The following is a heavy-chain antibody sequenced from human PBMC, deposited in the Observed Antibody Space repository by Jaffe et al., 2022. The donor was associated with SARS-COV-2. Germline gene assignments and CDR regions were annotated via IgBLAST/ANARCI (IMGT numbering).Heavy chain of an antibody. Sequence: EVQLVQPGAEVKKAGESMKISCMGSGYSFTSYWIAWVRQMPGKGLEWMGTVFPGDSEVIYSPSFEGQVTISADKSINTAYLQWSSLKASDTATYYCSRQYYYDDSGFFFTRGYYYMDVWGKGTTVTVSS. V-gene: IGHV5-51*01. D-gene: IGHD3-22*01. CDR2: VFPGDSEV. CDR3: SRQYYYDDSGFFFTRGYYYMDV. J-gene: IGHJ6*03. CDR1: GYSFTSYW.